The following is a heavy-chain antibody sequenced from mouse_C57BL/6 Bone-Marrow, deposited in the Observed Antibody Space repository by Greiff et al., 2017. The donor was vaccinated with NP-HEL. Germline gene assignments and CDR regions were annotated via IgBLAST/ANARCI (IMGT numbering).Heavy chain of an antibody. Sequence: EVQLQQSGPELVKPGASVKISCKASGYTFTDYYVNWVKQSLGKSLEWIGDINPNNGGTSYNQKFKGKATLTVDKSSSTAYMELRSLTSEDSAVYYCARATYYDYDGAMDYWGQGTSVTVSS. J-gene: IGHJ4*01. CDR3: ARATYYDYDGAMDY. D-gene: IGHD2-4*01. CDR2: INPNNGGT. CDR1: GYTFTDYY. V-gene: IGHV1-26*01.